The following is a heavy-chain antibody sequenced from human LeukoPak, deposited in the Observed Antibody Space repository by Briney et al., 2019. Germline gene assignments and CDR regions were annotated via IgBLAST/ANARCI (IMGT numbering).Heavy chain of an antibody. CDR1: GFTFSRYS. Sequence: PGGSLRLSCAASGFTFSRYSMNWVRQAPGKGLEWVSAISGSGGSTYYADSVKGRFTISRDNSKNTLWLQMNSLRAEDTAVCYCAKGPWENDAFDIWGQGTMVTVSS. V-gene: IGHV3-23*01. CDR3: AKGPWENDAFDI. CDR2: ISGSGGST. J-gene: IGHJ3*02. D-gene: IGHD1-26*01.